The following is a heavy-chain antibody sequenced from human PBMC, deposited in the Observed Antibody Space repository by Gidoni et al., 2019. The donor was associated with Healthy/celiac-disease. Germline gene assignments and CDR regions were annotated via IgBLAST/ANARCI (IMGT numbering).Heavy chain of an antibody. CDR1: GFTFSHAW. CDR3: TTGTQDYYYDSSGYSDAFDI. CDR2: IKSKTDGGTT. V-gene: IGHV3-15*01. Sequence: EVQLVEAGGGLVKPGGSLRLSCAASGFTFSHAWMSWVRQAPGKGLEWVGRIKSKTDGGTTDYAAPVKGRFTISRDDSKNTLYLQMNSLKTEDTAVYYCTTGTQDYYYDSSGYSDAFDIWGQGTMVTVSS. D-gene: IGHD3-22*01. J-gene: IGHJ3*02.